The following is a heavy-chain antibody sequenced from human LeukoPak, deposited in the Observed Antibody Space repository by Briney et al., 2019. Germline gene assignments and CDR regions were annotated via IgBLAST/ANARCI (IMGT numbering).Heavy chain of an antibody. V-gene: IGHV4-61*01. CDR3: ARGQRRLQDY. J-gene: IGHJ4*02. CDR2: IYYSGST. Sequence: SEALSLTCTVSSGSISTGTYSWSWIRQPPGKGLEWIGYIYYSGSTNYNPSLKSRVTISLDTSKSQISLKLSSVTAADTAVYYCARGQRRLQDYWGQGTLVTVSS. CDR1: SGSISTGTYS.